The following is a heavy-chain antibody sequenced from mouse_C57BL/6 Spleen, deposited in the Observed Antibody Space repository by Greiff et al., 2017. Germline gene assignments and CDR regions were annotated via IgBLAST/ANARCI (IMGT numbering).Heavy chain of an antibody. CDR1: GYTFTSYW. CDR3: ARAPSLWYFDF. J-gene: IGHJ1*03. CDR2: MDPSDSYT. Sequence: QVQLQQPGAELVRPGPSVKLSCKASGYTFTSYWMHWVKQRPGQGLEWIGVMDPSDSYTNYNQKFKGKATFTVDTSSSTAYMQLSSLTSEDAAIYYCARAPSLWYFDFWGTGTTVTVSS. D-gene: IGHD6-2*01. V-gene: IGHV1-59*01.